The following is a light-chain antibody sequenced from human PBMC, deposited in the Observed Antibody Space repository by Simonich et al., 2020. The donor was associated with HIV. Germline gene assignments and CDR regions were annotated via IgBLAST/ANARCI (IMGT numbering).Light chain of an antibody. Sequence: EIVMTQSPVTLSVTPGKRANLSSRSGQSDSKNLACYQQKPGQAPRLLIYGASTRATGIPARFSGSGSGTEFTLTITSMQSEDFAVYYCQQYNYWLITFGQGTRLEIK. J-gene: IGKJ5*01. CDR2: GAS. CDR1: QSDSKN. CDR3: QQYNYWLIT. V-gene: IGKV3-15*01.